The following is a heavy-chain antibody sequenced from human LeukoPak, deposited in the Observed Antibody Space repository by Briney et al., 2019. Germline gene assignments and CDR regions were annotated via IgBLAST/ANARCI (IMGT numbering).Heavy chain of an antibody. J-gene: IGHJ4*02. D-gene: IGHD6-19*01. CDR1: GYSFTSYW. V-gene: IGHV5-10-1*01. CDR3: ATHSSGWYDGGGY. Sequence: GESLKISRKGSGYSFTSYWISWVRQMPGKGLEWMGRIDPSDSYTNYSPSFQGHVTISADKSISTAYLQWSSLKASDTAMYYCATHSSGWYDGGGYWGQGTLVTVSS. CDR2: IDPSDSYT.